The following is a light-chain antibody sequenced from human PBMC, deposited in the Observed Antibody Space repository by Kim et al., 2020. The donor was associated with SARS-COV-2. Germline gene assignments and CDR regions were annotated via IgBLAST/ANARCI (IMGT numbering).Light chain of an antibody. J-gene: IGLJ3*02. V-gene: IGLV3-1*01. Sequence: SVSPGQTASITCSGDKLGDKYACWYQQKPGQSPVLVIYQDNKRPSGIPERFSGSNSGNTATLTISGTQGVDEADYYCQAWDSSTAVFCGGTKLTVL. CDR1: KLGDKY. CDR3: QAWDSSTAV. CDR2: QDN.